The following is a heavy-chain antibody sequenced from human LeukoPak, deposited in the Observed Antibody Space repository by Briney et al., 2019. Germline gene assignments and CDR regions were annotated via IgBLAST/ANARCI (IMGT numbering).Heavy chain of an antibody. CDR2: ISWNSGSI. Sequence: SGGSLRLSCAASGFTFDDYAMHWVRQAPGKGLEWVSGISWNSGSIGYADSVKGRFTISRDNAKNSLYLQMNSLRAEDTAVYYCARKGGFSGSFVYYFDYWGQGTLVTVSS. CDR1: GFTFDDYA. J-gene: IGHJ4*02. CDR3: ARKGGFSGSFVYYFDY. D-gene: IGHD1-26*01. V-gene: IGHV3-9*01.